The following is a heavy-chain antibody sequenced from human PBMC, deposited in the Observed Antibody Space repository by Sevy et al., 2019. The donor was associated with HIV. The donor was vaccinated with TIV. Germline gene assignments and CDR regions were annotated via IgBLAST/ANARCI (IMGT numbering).Heavy chain of an antibody. CDR3: ASGGSGDVWNYGYYYYGMDV. CDR2: MSPKSGST. D-gene: IGHD3-3*01. V-gene: IGHV1-8*02. J-gene: IGHJ6*02. Sequence: ASVKVSCKASGDTFSTYDINWVRQAPGQGLEWMGWMSPKSGSTGFAQKFQGRLTMTRDTSINTAYMELSSQRSEDTAVDYCASGGSGDVWNYGYYYYGMDVWGQGTTVTVSS. CDR1: GDTFSTYD.